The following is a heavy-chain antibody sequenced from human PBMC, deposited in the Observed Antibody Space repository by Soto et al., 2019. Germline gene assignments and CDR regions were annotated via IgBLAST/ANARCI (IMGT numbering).Heavy chain of an antibody. CDR1: GYSFTSYW. D-gene: IGHD2-15*01. CDR2: IYPGDSDT. V-gene: IGHV5-51*01. CDR3: ARHAFDIVVVVAATPGFDP. Sequence: GESLKISCKGSGYSFTSYWIGWVRQMPGKGLEWMGIIYPGDSDTRYSPSFQGHVTISADRSISTAYLQWSSLKASDTAMYYCARHAFDIVVVVAATPGFDPWGQGTLVTVSS. J-gene: IGHJ5*02.